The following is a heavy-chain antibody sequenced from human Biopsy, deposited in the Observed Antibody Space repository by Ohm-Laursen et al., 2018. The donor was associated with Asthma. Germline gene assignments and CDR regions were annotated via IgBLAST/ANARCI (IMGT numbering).Heavy chain of an antibody. CDR2: ISYDGSSI. CDR3: AGEGVAGTHIED. D-gene: IGHD6-19*01. Sequence: SLRLSCAASGFIFGDFEMHWVRQAPGKGLEWVAVISYDGSSIYYADSVKGRFTISRDNSKNTLSLQMNSLTAEDTAVYYCAGEGVAGTHIEDWGQGTLVTVSS. CDR1: GFIFGDFE. V-gene: IGHV3-30-3*01. J-gene: IGHJ4*02.